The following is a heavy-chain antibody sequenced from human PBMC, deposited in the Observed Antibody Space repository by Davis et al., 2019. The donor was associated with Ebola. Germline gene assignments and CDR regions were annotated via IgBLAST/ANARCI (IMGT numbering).Heavy chain of an antibody. D-gene: IGHD1-1*01. CDR2: IYYSGST. CDR1: GGSVSSGSYY. CDR3: ARGTPLPWYNWNDVSHAWDY. J-gene: IGHJ4*02. Sequence: PSETLSLTCTVSGGSVSSGSYYWSWIRQPPGKGLEWIGYIYYSGSTDYNPSLKSRVTISVDTSKNQFSLKLSSVTAADTAVYYCARGTPLPWYNWNDVSHAWDYWGQGTLVTVSS. V-gene: IGHV4-61*01.